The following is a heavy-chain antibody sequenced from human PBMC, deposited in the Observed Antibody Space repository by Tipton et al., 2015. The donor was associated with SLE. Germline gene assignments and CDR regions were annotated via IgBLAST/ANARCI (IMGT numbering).Heavy chain of an antibody. V-gene: IGHV4-59*03. CDR2: VSYSGST. CDR3: AGLPDYFGH. D-gene: IGHD2-15*01. CDR1: GGSINVYY. J-gene: IGHJ4*02. Sequence: TLSLTCSVSGGSINVYYWSWVRQPPGKGLEWIGYVSYSGSTNYNPSLQSRVTISVDTSKNQFSLKLRSVTAADTAVYYCAGLPDYFGHWGQGALVTVSS.